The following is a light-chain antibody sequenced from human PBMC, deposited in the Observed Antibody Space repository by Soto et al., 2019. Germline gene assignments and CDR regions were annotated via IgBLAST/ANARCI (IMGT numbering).Light chain of an antibody. CDR3: CSYAGSSTYV. CDR2: EGS. Sequence: QSALTQPASVSGSPGQSITISCTGTSSDVGSYNLVSWYQQLPGKAPKLMIYEGSKRPSGVSNRFSGSKSGNTASLTISGLQAEYEADYYCCSYAGSSTYVFGTGTKLTVL. J-gene: IGLJ1*01. V-gene: IGLV2-23*01. CDR1: SSDVGSYNL.